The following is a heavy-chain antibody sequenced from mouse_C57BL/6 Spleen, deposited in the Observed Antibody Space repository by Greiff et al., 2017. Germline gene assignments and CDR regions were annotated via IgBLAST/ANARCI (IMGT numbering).Heavy chain of an antibody. D-gene: IGHD2-10*02. J-gene: IGHJ4*01. CDR1: GFNIKDDY. CDR2: IDPENGDT. Sequence: EVQLQQSGAELVRPGASVTLSCTASGFNIKDDYMHWVKQRPEQGLEWIGWIDPENGDTESASKFPGKATITADTSSNTAYLQLSSLTSADTAVYYCTTGPYGNSYAMDYWGQGTSVTVSS. V-gene: IGHV14-4*01. CDR3: TTGPYGNSYAMDY.